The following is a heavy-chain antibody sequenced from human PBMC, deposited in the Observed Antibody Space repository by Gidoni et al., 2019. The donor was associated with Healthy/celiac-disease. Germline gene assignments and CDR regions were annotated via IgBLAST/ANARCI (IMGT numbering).Heavy chain of an antibody. CDR2: ISSSSSYT. Sequence: QVQLVESGGGLVKPGGSLRLSCAASGFTFSDYYMSWIRQAPGKGLEWVSYISSSSSYTNYADSVKGRFTISRDNAKNSLYLQMNSLRAEDTAVYYCASLYCSGGSCDPYWGQGTLVTVSS. D-gene: IGHD2-15*01. CDR3: ASLYCSGGSCDPY. J-gene: IGHJ4*02. V-gene: IGHV3-11*06. CDR1: GFTFSDYY.